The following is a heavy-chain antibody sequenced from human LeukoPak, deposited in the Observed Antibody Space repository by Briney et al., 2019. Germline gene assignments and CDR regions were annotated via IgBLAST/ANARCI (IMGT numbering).Heavy chain of an antibody. CDR1: GFIFSSSA. D-gene: IGHD3-22*01. Sequence: PGGSLRLSCAASGFIFSSSAMSWVRQAPGKGLEWVSAISGGGDDTSYADSARGRSTVSRDNSKNTLYLQMNSLRAEDTAVYYCAKDSRESSGHFPYYYYYHYGLDVWGQGTTVTVSS. V-gene: IGHV3-23*01. CDR3: AKDSRESSGHFPYYYYYHYGLDV. J-gene: IGHJ6*02. CDR2: ISGGGDDT.